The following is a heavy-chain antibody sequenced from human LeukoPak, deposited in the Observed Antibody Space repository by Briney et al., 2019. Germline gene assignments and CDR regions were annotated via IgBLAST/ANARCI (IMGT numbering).Heavy chain of an antibody. CDR2: IWYDGSNK. J-gene: IGHJ4*02. CDR3: AREAVYYDSSGYYFDY. Sequence: GGSLRLSCAASGFTFSSYGMHWVRQAPGKGLEWVAVIWYDGSNKYYADSVKGRFTISRDNSKNTLYLQMNSLRAEDTAVYYCAREAVYYDSSGYYFDYWGQGALVTVSS. V-gene: IGHV3-33*01. CDR1: GFTFSSYG. D-gene: IGHD3-22*01.